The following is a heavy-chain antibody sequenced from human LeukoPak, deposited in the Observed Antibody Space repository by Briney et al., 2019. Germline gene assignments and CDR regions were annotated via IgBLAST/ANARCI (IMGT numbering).Heavy chain of an antibody. Sequence: ASVTVSCTASGYTFTGYYMHWVRQAPGQGLEWMGWINPNSGGTNYAQKFQGWVTMTRDTSISTACMELSRLRSDDTAVYYCARDLMASDCTNGVCYIYWGQGTLVTVSS. D-gene: IGHD2-8*01. CDR3: ARDLMASDCTNGVCYIY. J-gene: IGHJ4*02. V-gene: IGHV1-2*04. CDR2: INPNSGGT. CDR1: GYTFTGYY.